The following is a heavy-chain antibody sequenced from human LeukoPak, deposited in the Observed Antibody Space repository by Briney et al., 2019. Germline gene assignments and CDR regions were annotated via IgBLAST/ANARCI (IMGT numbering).Heavy chain of an antibody. CDR2: IYTSGST. J-gene: IGHJ5*02. Sequence: TSETLSLTCTVSGGSISSGSYYWSWIRQPAGKGLEWIGRIYTSGSTNYNPSLKSRVTISVDTSKNQFSLKLSSVTAADTAVYYCAREVVPAWGWFDPWGQGTLVTVSS. D-gene: IGHD2-2*01. CDR3: AREVVPAWGWFDP. V-gene: IGHV4-61*02. CDR1: GGSISSGSYY.